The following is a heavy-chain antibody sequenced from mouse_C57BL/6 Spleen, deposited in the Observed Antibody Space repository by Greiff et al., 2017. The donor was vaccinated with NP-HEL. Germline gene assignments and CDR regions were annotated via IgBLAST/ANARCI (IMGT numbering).Heavy chain of an antibody. CDR3: ARDYYGSSYDYFDY. D-gene: IGHD1-1*01. Sequence: QVQLQQPGAELVKPGASVKLSCKASGYTFTSYWMQWVKQRPGQGLEWIGEIDPSDSYTNYNQKFKGKATLTVDTSSSTAYMQLSSLTSEDSAVYYGARDYYGSSYDYFDYWGQGTTLTVSS. CDR2: IDPSDSYT. J-gene: IGHJ2*01. CDR1: GYTFTSYW. V-gene: IGHV1-50*01.